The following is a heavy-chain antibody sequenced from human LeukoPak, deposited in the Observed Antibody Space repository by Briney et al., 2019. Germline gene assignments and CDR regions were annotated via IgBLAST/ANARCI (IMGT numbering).Heavy chain of an antibody. D-gene: IGHD5-18*01. V-gene: IGHV1-2*02. CDR2: INPNSGGT. CDR3: AGHVDTASNAFDI. CDR1: GYTFTGYY. J-gene: IGHJ3*02. Sequence: ASVKVSCKASGYTFTGYYMHWVRQAPGQGLEWMGWINPNSGGTNYAQKFQGRVTMTRDTSISTAYMELSRLRSDDTAVYYCAGHVDTASNAFDIWGQGTMVTVSS.